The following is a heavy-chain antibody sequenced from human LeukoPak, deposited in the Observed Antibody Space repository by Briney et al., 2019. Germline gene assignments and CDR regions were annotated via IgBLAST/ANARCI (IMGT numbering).Heavy chain of an antibody. CDR3: ASRAKEAAGTGRGDY. V-gene: IGHV7-4-1*02. D-gene: IGHD6-13*01. CDR1: GYTFTSYA. J-gene: IGHJ4*02. Sequence: GASVKVSCKASGYTFTSYAMNWVRQAPGQGLEWMGWINTNTGNPTYAQGFTGRFVFSLDTSVSTAYLQISSLKAEDTAVYYCASRAKEAAGTGRGDYWGQGTLVTVSS. CDR2: INTNTGNP.